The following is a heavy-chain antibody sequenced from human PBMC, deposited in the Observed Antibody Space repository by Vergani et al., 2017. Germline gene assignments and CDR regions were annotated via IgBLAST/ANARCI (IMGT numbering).Heavy chain of an antibody. CDR1: GGTFSSYA. V-gene: IGHV1-69*12. Sequence: QVQLVQSGAEVKKPGSSVKVSCKASGGTFSSYAISWVRQAPGQGLEWMGGIIPIFGTANYAQKFQGRVTITADESTSTAYMELSSLRSEDTAVYYCARSYVLRYLNYYYYGMDVWGQGTTVTVSS. CDR2: IIPIFGTA. D-gene: IGHD3-9*01. J-gene: IGHJ6*02. CDR3: ARSYVLRYLNYYYYGMDV.